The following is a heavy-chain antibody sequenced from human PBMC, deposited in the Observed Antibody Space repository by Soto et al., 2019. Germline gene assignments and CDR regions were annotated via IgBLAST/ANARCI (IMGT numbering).Heavy chain of an antibody. V-gene: IGHV6-1*01. Sequence: SQTLSLTCAISGDSVSSNSAAWNWIRQSPSRGLEWLGRTYYRSEWYNDYAVSVKSRITINPDTSKNQFSLQLNSVTPEDTAVYYCARVLIRYCSSTSCYPRGYNWFDPWGQGTLVTVSS. CDR3: ARVLIRYCSSTSCYPRGYNWFDP. CDR2: TYYRSEWYN. D-gene: IGHD2-2*01. CDR1: GDSVSSNSAA. J-gene: IGHJ5*02.